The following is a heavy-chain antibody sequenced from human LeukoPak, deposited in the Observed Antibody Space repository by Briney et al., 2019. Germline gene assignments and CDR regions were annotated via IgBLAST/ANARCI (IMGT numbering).Heavy chain of an antibody. D-gene: IGHD3-22*01. CDR1: GFTFSSYG. J-gene: IGHJ4*02. Sequence: GGSLRLSCAASGFTFSSYGMHWVRQAPGKGLEWVAVIWYDGSNKYYADSVKGRFTISRDNSKNTLYLQMNSLRAEDTAVYYCARSYGGYYYDSSGYYYGTFDYWGQGTLVTVSS. CDR3: ARSYGGYYYDSSGYYYGTFDY. V-gene: IGHV3-33*01. CDR2: IWYDGSNK.